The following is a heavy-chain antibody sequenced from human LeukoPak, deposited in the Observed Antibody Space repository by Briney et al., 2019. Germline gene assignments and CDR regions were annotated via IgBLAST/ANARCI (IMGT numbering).Heavy chain of an antibody. D-gene: IGHD1-14*01. J-gene: IGHJ4*02. CDR1: GYTFTGYY. CDR2: INPDSGIT. V-gene: IGHV1-2*04. CDR3: ARSVAIGAPGILFDY. Sequence: ASVKVSCKASGYTFTGYYIHWVRQAPGQGLEWMGWINPDSGITFYVQKFQGWATLTRDTSISTTYMDLSRLTSDDTAVYYCARSVAIGAPGILFDYWGQGALVTVSS.